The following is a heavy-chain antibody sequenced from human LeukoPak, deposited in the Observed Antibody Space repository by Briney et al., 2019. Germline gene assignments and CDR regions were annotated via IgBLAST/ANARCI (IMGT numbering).Heavy chain of an antibody. V-gene: IGHV3-66*01. CDR1: GFTVSSNY. D-gene: IGHD3-3*01. Sequence: GGSLRLSCAASGFTVSSNYMSWVRQAPGKGLEWVSVIYSGGYTYYADSVKGRFTISRDNSKNTLYLQMNNLRAEDTAVYYCAKDASGTYPSDFDYWGQGTLVTVSS. J-gene: IGHJ4*02. CDR3: AKDASGTYPSDFDY. CDR2: IYSGGYT.